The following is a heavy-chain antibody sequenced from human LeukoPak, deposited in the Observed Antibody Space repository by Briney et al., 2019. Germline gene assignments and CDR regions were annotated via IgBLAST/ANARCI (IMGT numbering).Heavy chain of an antibody. V-gene: IGHV3-30*18. CDR3: AKDAAAYSSGWSDY. CDR1: GFTFSDSY. Sequence: GGSLRLSCAASGFTFSDSYMSWLRQAPGKGLEWVAVISYDGSNKYYADSVKGRFTISRDNSKNTLYLQMNSLRAEDTAVYYCAKDAAAYSSGWSDYWGQGTLVTVSS. J-gene: IGHJ4*02. D-gene: IGHD6-19*01. CDR2: ISYDGSNK.